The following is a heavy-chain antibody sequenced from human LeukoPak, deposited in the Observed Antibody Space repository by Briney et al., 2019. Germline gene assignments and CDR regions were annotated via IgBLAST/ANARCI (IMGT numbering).Heavy chain of an antibody. CDR1: GFTFSSYA. D-gene: IGHD6-13*01. V-gene: IGHV3-23*01. CDR2: ISGSGGTT. CDR3: AKVGYSSWYYFDY. Sequence: GGSLRLSCAASGFTFSSYAMSWVRQAPGKGLEWVSGISGSGGTTYYADSVKGWFTISRDNSKNTLYLQMNSLRAEDTAVYFCAKVGYSSWYYFDYWGQGTLVTVSS. J-gene: IGHJ4*02.